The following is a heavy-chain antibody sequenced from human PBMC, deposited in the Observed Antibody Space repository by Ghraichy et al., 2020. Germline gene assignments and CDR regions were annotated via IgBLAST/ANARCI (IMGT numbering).Heavy chain of an antibody. CDR1: GYTFTSYD. V-gene: IGHV1-8*01. CDR3: ARSDAGYGPVESALKMDV. Sequence: ASVKVSCKASGYTFTSYDINWVRQATGQGLEWMGWMNPNSGNTGYAQKFQGRVTMTRNTSISTAYMELSSLRSEDTAVYYCARSDAGYGPVESALKMDVWGQGTTVTVSS. J-gene: IGHJ6*02. D-gene: IGHD2-8*02. CDR2: MNPNSGNT.